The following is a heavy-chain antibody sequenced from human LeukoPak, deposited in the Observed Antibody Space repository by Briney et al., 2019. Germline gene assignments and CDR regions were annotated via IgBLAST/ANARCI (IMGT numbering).Heavy chain of an antibody. D-gene: IGHD3-16*01. Sequence: GGSLRLSCAASGFTFDDYGMHWVRQAPGKGLEWVSGISWNSDSVGYADSVKGRFTISRDNAENSLYLQMNSLRAEDTAFYYCACAGGSRYYYAMDVWGQGTTVTVSS. CDR2: ISWNSDSV. CDR3: ACAGGSRYYYAMDV. J-gene: IGHJ6*02. CDR1: GFTFDDYG. V-gene: IGHV3-9*01.